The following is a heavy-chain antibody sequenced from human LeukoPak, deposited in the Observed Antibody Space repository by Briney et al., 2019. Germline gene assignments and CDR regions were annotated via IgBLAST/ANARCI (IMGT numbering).Heavy chain of an antibody. CDR3: AREIFNGLDI. D-gene: IGHD2-8*01. CDR2: ISYDGSNK. J-gene: IGHJ3*02. V-gene: IGHV3-30-3*01. Sequence: QPGRSLRLSCAGSGFTFRSYAMHWVRQAPGKGLEWVAVISYDGSNKDYADSVKGRFTISRDNSKNTLFLQMNSLRAEDTAVYYCAREIFNGLDIWGQGTMVTVSS. CDR1: GFTFRSYA.